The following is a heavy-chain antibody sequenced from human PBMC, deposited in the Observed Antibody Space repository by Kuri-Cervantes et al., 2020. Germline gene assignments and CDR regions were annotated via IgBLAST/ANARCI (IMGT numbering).Heavy chain of an antibody. CDR1: GFTFSSYA. CDR3: ARGEWELPDY. J-gene: IGHJ4*02. Sequence: GESLKISCAASGFTFSSYAMHWVRQAPGKGLEWVAVISYDGSNKYYADSVKGRFTISRDNSKNTLYLQMNSLRAEDTAVYYCARGEWELPDYWGQGTLVTVSS. V-gene: IGHV3-30-3*01. D-gene: IGHD1-26*01. CDR2: ISYDGSNK.